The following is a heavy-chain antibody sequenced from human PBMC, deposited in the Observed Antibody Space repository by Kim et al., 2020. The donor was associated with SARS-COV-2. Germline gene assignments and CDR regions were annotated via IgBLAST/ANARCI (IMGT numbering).Heavy chain of an antibody. D-gene: IGHD2-21*01. CDR1: GFTFSNYW. CDR3: ATSLFHDY. CDR2: IKEDGSER. J-gene: IGHJ4*02. Sequence: GSLRLSCAASGFTFSNYWMSWVRQAPGKGLEWVANIKEDGSERYYVDSVKGRFTISRDNAKNSLYLQMNSLRAEDTAIYYCATSLFHDYWGQGTLVIFS. V-gene: IGHV3-7*01.